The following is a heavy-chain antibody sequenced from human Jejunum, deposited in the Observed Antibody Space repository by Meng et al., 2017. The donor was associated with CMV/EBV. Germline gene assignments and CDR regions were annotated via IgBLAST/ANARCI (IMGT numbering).Heavy chain of an antibody. CDR3: AREDYYDSSGYPRGFDP. V-gene: IGHV4-38-2*02. Sequence: ISSGCFWSWIRQPPGQGLEWIASIYHSGSTYYNPSLKSRLTMSVDTSKNQFSLKLSSVTAADTAVYYCAREDYYDSSGYPRGFDPWGQGTLVPSPQ. D-gene: IGHD3-22*01. CDR1: ISSGCF. CDR2: IYHSGST. J-gene: IGHJ5*02.